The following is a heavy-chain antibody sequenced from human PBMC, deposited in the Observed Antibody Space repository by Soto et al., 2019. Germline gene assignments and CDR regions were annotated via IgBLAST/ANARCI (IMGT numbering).Heavy chain of an antibody. CDR2: INHSGST. Sequence: SETLSLTCAVYGGSFSGYYWSVTRQPPGKGLEWIGEINHSGSTNYSPSLKSRVTISVDTSKNQFSLKLSSVTAAGTAVYYCARAGYSWSGXXPYYYGMDVWGQGTTVTVSS. CDR1: GGSFSGYY. V-gene: IGHV4-34*01. J-gene: IGHJ6*02. D-gene: IGHD3-3*01. CDR3: ARAGYSWSGXXPYYYGMDV.